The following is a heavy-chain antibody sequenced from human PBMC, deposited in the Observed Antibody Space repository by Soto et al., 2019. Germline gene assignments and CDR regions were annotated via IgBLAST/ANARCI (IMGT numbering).Heavy chain of an antibody. CDR3: ARVLERTTVIPYYFDH. CDR1: GYTFANYA. D-gene: IGHD4-17*01. V-gene: IGHV1-3*01. Sequence: ASVKVSCKASGYTFANYAMHWVRQAPGQRLEWMGWISAGYGNTKYSQNFQGRVTITRDTSTSTAYMELSSLTSEDTAVYYCARVLERTTVIPYYFDHWGQGTMVTVSS. J-gene: IGHJ4*02. CDR2: ISAGYGNT.